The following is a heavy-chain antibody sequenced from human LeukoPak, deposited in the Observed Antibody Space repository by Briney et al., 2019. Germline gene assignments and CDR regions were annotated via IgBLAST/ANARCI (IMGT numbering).Heavy chain of an antibody. CDR1: GFTLSGYW. D-gene: IGHD3-16*01. CDR3: ARGDDVGDYLDY. V-gene: IGHV3-74*01. J-gene: IGHJ4*02. Sequence: LTLSRSPAGFTLSGYWTHSVRQPPGNGLVLGTRINSEDSSTSSAESVKGRFTISRDNTKNTLYLQMNSLRAEDTAVYYCARGDDVGDYLDYWGEGTLVTVSS. CDR2: INSEDSST.